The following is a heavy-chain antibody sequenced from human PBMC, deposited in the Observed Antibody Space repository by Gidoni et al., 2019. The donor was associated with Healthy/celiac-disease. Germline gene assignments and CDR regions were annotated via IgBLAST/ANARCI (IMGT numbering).Heavy chain of an antibody. CDR1: GFSLSTSGVG. V-gene: IGHV2-5*02. CDR3: AHRGRGGSGSYYYYFDY. D-gene: IGHD3-10*01. Sequence: QITLKESGPTLVKPTQTLTLTCTFSGFSLSTSGVGVGWLRQPPGKALEWLALIYWDDDKRYSPSLRSRLTITKDTSKNQVVLTMTNMDPVDTATYYCAHRGRGGSGSYYYYFDYWGQGTLVTVSS. CDR2: IYWDDDK. J-gene: IGHJ4*02.